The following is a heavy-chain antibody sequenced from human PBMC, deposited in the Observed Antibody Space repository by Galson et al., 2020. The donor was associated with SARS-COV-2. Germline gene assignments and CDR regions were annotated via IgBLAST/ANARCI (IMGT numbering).Heavy chain of an antibody. D-gene: IGHD2-2*01. V-gene: IGHV1-18*01. CDR1: GYTFTSYG. J-gene: IGHJ3*02. Sequence: ASVKVSCKASGYTFTSYGISWVRQAPGQGLEWMGWISAYNGNTNHAQKLQGRVTMTTDTSTSTAYMELRSLRSDDTAVYYCARDDEPDIVVVPAAADAFDIWGQGTMVTVSS. CDR2: ISAYNGNT. CDR3: ARDDEPDIVVVPAAADAFDI.